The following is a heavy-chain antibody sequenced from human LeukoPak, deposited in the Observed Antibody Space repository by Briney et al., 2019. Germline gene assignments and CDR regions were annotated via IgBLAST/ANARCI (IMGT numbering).Heavy chain of an antibody. V-gene: IGHV3-15*01. CDR1: GFTFTNTC. D-gene: IGHD1-26*01. Sequence: VTLSLTCSGYGFTFTNTCPVWVRHGPGQAMESVGQRTRKTEGRTNDYAAPVKGRFSIPRDDSLNTLYLQMNSLKSEVTAVYYCSGGRFWGQGTLVTVSS. CDR2: RTRKTEGRTN. CDR3: SGGRF. J-gene: IGHJ4*02.